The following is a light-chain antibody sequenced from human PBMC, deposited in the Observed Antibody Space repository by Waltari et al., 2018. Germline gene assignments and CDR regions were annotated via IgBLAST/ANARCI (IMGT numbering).Light chain of an antibody. V-gene: IGKV1-5*03. CDR1: QSISNW. Sequence: DIQMTQSPFTLSASVGDRVIITCRASQSISNWLAWYQHKPGRDPKILIYKASTLASGVPSRFSGSGSGTDFSLTISSLQPDDFATYYCQQYNSYSLLTFGGGTKVEIK. J-gene: IGKJ4*01. CDR2: KAS. CDR3: QQYNSYSLLT.